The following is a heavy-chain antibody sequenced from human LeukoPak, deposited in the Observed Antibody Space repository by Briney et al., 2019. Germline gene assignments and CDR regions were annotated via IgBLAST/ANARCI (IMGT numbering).Heavy chain of an antibody. Sequence: AGGSLRLSCAASGFTFSSYGMHWVRQAPGKGLEWVAVISYDGSNKYYADSVKGRFTISRDNSKNTLYLQMNSLRAEDTAVYYCAKVPVTTGVQGWGQGTLVTVSS. CDR1: GFTFSSYG. CDR3: AKVPVTTGVQG. V-gene: IGHV3-30*18. D-gene: IGHD4-23*01. CDR2: ISYDGSNK. J-gene: IGHJ4*02.